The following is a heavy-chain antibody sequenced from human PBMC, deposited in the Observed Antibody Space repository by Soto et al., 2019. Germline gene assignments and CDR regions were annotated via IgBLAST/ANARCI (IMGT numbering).Heavy chain of an antibody. CDR1: GYSFTSYW. J-gene: IGHJ6*02. CDR2: IYPGDSDT. CDR3: ARSGYWYYYDSSGYSYGMDV. D-gene: IGHD3-22*01. V-gene: IGHV5-51*03. Sequence: PGESLKISCKGSGYSFTSYWIGWVRQMPGKGLEWMGIIYPGDSDTRYSPSFQGQVTISADKSTSTAYLQWSSLKASDTAMYYCARSGYWYYYDSSGYSYGMDVWGQGTTVTVSS.